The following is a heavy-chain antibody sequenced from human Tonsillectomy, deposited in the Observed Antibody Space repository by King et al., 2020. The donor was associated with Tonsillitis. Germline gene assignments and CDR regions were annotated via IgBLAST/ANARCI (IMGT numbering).Heavy chain of an antibody. CDR3: TRDSEAVAGITLDY. CDR1: GFTFGDFG. V-gene: IGHV3-49*03. CDR2: IRSKVYGGTT. D-gene: IGHD6-19*01. Sequence: VQLVESGGGLVQPGRSLRLSCRASGFTFGDFGMSWFRQAPGKGLEWVGFIRSKVYGGTTEYAASVKGRFTISRDDSKSIAYLQMNSLKTEDTAVYFCTRDSEAVAGITLDYWSQGTLVTVSS. J-gene: IGHJ4*02.